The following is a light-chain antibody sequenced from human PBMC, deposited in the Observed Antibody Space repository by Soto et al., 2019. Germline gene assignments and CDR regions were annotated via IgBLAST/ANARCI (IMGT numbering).Light chain of an antibody. CDR3: SSYTSSSTLEV. CDR2: EVS. J-gene: IGLJ1*01. CDR1: SSDVGGYNY. Sequence: QSALTQPASVSGSPGQSITISCTGTSSDVGGYNYVSWYQQHPGKAPKLMIYEVSNRPSGVSNRFSGSKSGNTASLTISGLQAEDDAGYYCSSYTSSSTLEVFGTGTKVTVL. V-gene: IGLV2-14*01.